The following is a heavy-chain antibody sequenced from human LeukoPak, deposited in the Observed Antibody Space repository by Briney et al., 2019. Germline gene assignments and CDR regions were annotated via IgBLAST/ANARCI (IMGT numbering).Heavy chain of an antibody. J-gene: IGHJ6*02. CDR3: ARRHYYAMDV. CDR2: VNSDGSGT. CDR1: TFSFSGFW. V-gene: IGHV3-74*01. Sequence: GGSLRLSCAASTFSFSGFWMHWVRQAPGKGLVWVSRVNSDGSGTSYADSVKARFTISRDNPKNTLFLQMNSLRAEDTAVYYCARRHYYAMDVWGQGTTVTVSS.